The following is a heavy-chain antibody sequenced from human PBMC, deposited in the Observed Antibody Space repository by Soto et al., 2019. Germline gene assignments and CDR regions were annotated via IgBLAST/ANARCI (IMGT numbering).Heavy chain of an antibody. J-gene: IGHJ6*02. CDR3: ARDGAMVRGVIKLPKYYYYGMDV. V-gene: IGHV3-33*01. CDR2: IWYDGSNK. CDR1: GCTFSSYG. Sequence: GGSLRLSCAASGCTFSSYGMHWVRQAPGKGLEWVAVIWYDGSNKYYADSVKGRFTISRDNSKNTLYLQMNSLRAEDTAVYYCARDGAMVRGVIKLPKYYYYGMDVWGQGTTVTVSS. D-gene: IGHD3-10*01.